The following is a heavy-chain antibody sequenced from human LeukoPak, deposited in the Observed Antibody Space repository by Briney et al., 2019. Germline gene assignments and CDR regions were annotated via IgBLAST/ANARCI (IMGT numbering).Heavy chain of an antibody. V-gene: IGHV2-5*01. CDR1: GFSLSTSGVG. CDR2: IYWNDDK. Sequence: SGPTLVNPTQTLTLSCTFSGFSLSTSGVGVGWIRQPPGKALEWLALIYWNDDKRHSPSLKSRLTITKDTSKNQVVLTMTNMDPVDTATYYCAHSGYNYGDNWFDPWGQGTLVTVSS. J-gene: IGHJ5*02. CDR3: AHSGYNYGDNWFDP. D-gene: IGHD5-18*01.